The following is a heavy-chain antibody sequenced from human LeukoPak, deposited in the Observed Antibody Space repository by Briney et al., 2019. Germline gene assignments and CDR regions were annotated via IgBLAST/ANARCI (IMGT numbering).Heavy chain of an antibody. J-gene: IGHJ5*02. CDR1: GFTFSSYA. D-gene: IGHD6-19*01. Sequence: GGSLRLSCAASGFTFSSYAMSWVRQAPGKGLEWVSSISGSGDTTYYANSVKGRFTISRENSKNTLYLEMSSLRVEDTALYYCAKDKSAWLEYNWFDPWGQGTLVTVSS. CDR3: AKDKSAWLEYNWFDP. V-gene: IGHV3-23*01. CDR2: ISGSGDTT.